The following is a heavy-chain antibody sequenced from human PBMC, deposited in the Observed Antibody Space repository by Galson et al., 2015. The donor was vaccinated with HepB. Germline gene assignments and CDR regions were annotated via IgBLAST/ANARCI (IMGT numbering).Heavy chain of an antibody. CDR3: AKEGGAGSSAWYEGRYYYYYMDV. V-gene: IGHV3-30*18. CDR2: ISYDGVNK. D-gene: IGHD6-19*01. Sequence: SLRLSCAASGFSFSTYGMQWVRQAPGKGLEWVAVISYDGVNKYYADSVKGRFTVSRGNSKNTLFLQMNSLRAEDTAVYYCAKEGGAGSSAWYEGRYYYYYMDVWGKGTTATVSS. J-gene: IGHJ6*03. CDR1: GFSFSTYG.